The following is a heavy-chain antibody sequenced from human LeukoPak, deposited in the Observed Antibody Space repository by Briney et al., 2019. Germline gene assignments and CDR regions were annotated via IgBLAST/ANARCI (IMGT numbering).Heavy chain of an antibody. CDR2: IIPIFGTA. Sequence: GASVKVSCKASGGTFSSYAISWVRQAPGQGLEWMGGIIPIFGTANYAQKFQGRVTITADKSTSTAYMELSSLRSEDTVVYYCARVYYDFWSGYAEIDYWGQGTLVTVSS. J-gene: IGHJ4*02. CDR1: GGTFSSYA. CDR3: ARVYYDFWSGYAEIDY. V-gene: IGHV1-69*06. D-gene: IGHD3-3*01.